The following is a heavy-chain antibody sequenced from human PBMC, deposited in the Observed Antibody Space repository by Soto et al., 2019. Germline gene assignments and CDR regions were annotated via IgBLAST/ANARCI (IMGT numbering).Heavy chain of an antibody. V-gene: IGHV4-59*01. Sequence: PSETLSLTCTVSGGSISSYYWSWIRQPPGKGLEWIGYIYYSGSTNYNPSLKSRVTISVDTSKNQFSLKLSSVTAADTAVYYCARERVVRGVTPSWFDPWGQGTLVTVSS. CDR1: GGSISSYY. J-gene: IGHJ5*02. CDR2: IYYSGST. CDR3: ARERVVRGVTPSWFDP. D-gene: IGHD3-10*01.